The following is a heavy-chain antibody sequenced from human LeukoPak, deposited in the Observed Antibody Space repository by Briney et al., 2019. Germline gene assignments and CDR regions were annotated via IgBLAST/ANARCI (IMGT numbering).Heavy chain of an antibody. CDR3: AKGHGSGTFYRGLFDS. Sequence: SEALSLTSTVSGGSASSRSYYWSWIRHPPGKGLEWIGYIYYSGSTNYNPSLKSRVTLSVDTSKNQFSLNLRSVTAADTAVYYCAKGHGSGTFYRGLFDSWGQGIPVTVSS. D-gene: IGHD3-10*01. V-gene: IGHV4-61*01. CDR2: IYYSGST. CDR1: GGSASSRSYY. J-gene: IGHJ4*02.